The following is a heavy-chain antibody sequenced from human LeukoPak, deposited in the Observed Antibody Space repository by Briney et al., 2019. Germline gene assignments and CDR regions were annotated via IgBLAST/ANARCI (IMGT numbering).Heavy chain of an antibody. V-gene: IGHV3-30*03. CDR2: ISYDGSSK. D-gene: IGHD3-22*01. CDR3: ASEFGYYYDSSGCGY. Sequence: GGSLRLSCAASGFTFSSYGMHWVRQAPGKGLEWVAVISYDGSSKYYADSVKGRFTISRDNSKNTLYLQMNSLRAEDTAVYYCASEFGYYYDSSGCGYWGQGTLVTVSS. CDR1: GFTFSSYG. J-gene: IGHJ4*02.